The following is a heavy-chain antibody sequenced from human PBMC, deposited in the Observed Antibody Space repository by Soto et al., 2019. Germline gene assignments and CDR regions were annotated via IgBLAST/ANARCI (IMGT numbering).Heavy chain of an antibody. J-gene: IGHJ4*02. CDR1: GFSLSTSGVG. CDR2: IYWNDDK. V-gene: IGHV2-5*01. D-gene: IGHD3-3*01. CDR3: AHYLEWLLYGGFDY. Sequence: GSGPTLVNPTQTLTLTCTFSGFSLSTSGVGVGWIRQPPGKALEWLALIYWNDDKRYSPSLKSRLTITKDTSKNQVVLTMTNMDPVDTATYYCAHYLEWLLYGGFDYWGQGTLVTVSS.